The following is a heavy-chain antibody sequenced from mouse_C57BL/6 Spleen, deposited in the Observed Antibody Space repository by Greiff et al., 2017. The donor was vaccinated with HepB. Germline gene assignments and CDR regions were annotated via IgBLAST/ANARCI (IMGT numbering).Heavy chain of an antibody. J-gene: IGHJ2*01. CDR1: GFTFSSYG. D-gene: IGHD4-1*01. V-gene: IGHV5-6*02. CDR3: ARLTGEYFDY. CDR2: ISSGGSYT. Sequence: EVKLVESGGDLVKPGGSLKLSCAASGFTFSSYGMSWVRQTPDKRLEWVATISSGGSYTYYPDSVKGRFTISRDNAKNTLYQQMSSLKSEDTAMYYCARLTGEYFDYWGQGTTLTVSS.